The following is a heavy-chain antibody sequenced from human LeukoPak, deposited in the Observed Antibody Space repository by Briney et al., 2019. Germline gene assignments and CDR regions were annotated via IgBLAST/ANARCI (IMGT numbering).Heavy chain of an antibody. D-gene: IGHD3-10*01. Sequence: SETLSLTCAVYGGSFSGYYWSWIRQPPGKGLESIGEINHSGSTNYNPSLKSRVTISVDTSKNQFSLKLSSVTAADTAVYYCARGGTMVRGVIYNWFDPWGQGNLVTVSS. CDR2: INHSGST. CDR3: ARGGTMVRGVIYNWFDP. V-gene: IGHV4-34*01. CDR1: GGSFSGYY. J-gene: IGHJ5*02.